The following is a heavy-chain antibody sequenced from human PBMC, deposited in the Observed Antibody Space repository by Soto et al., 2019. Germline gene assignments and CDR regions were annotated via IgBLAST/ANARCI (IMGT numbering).Heavy chain of an antibody. J-gene: IGHJ4*02. D-gene: IGHD3-3*01. Sequence: QVLLEQSGSVVKRPGSSVTVSCKASGGPFNNFIFTWVRQAPGQGLEWMGRIIPILNKTNYAQTFRGRVAITADTPASTSYIELTSLRLDYTAMYYCVKDFSGYTSLWGQGTLVSVTS. CDR1: GGPFNNFI. V-gene: IGHV1-69*02. CDR3: VKDFSGYTSL. CDR2: IIPILNKT.